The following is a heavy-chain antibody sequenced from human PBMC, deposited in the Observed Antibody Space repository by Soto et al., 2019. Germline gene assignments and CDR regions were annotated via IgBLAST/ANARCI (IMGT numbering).Heavy chain of an antibody. CDR3: ARVKRFVGRYFDWLLPDY. CDR1: GYTFTSYG. CDR2: MNPNSGNT. V-gene: IGHV1-8*02. J-gene: IGHJ4*02. Sequence: ASVKVSCKASGYTFTSYGISWVRQAPGQGLEWMGWMNPNSGNTGYAQKFQGRVTMTRNTSISTAYMELSSLRSEDTAVYYCARVKRFVGRYFDWLLPDYWGQGTLVTVSS. D-gene: IGHD3-9*01.